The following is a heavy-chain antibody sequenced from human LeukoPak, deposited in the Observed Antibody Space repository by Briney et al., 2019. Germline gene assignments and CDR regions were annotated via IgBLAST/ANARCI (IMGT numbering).Heavy chain of an antibody. Sequence: GGSLRLSCAASGITFNSDWMTWVRQAPGKGLEWMGGFDPEDGETIYAQKFQGRVTMTEDTSTDTAYMDLSSLRSEDTAVYYCATDWPDYDYVWGNGFDYWGQGTLVTVSS. D-gene: IGHD3-16*01. CDR1: GITFNSDW. V-gene: IGHV1-24*01. CDR2: FDPEDGET. CDR3: ATDWPDYDYVWGNGFDY. J-gene: IGHJ4*01.